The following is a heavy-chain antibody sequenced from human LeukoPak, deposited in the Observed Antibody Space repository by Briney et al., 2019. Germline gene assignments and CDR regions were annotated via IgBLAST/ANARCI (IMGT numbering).Heavy chain of an antibody. CDR3: AELGITMIGGV. Sequence: PGGSLRLPCEPPGLTFSSNELNWFRQAPGRGRKGVSYISSSGSTIYYADSVKGRFTISRDNAKNSLYLQMNSLRAEDTAVYYCAELGITMIGGVWGKGTTVTISS. CDR1: GLTFSSNE. V-gene: IGHV3-48*03. CDR2: ISSSGSTI. D-gene: IGHD3-10*02. J-gene: IGHJ6*04.